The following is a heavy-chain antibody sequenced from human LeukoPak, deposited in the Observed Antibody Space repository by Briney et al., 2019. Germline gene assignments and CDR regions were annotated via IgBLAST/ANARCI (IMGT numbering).Heavy chain of an antibody. Sequence: GGSLTLSCEGSGFSFSSYWMAWVRQSPGKGLEWVANINPGGSDTYYLDSVKGRFTITRDKAQKSVFLQMNNLGAEATAVYHCGRWGVEADMTDGGRGPVVTASS. CDR3: GRWGVEADMTD. CDR1: GFSFSSYW. D-gene: IGHD3-10*01. J-gene: IGHJ4*02. CDR2: INPGGSDT. V-gene: IGHV3-7*01.